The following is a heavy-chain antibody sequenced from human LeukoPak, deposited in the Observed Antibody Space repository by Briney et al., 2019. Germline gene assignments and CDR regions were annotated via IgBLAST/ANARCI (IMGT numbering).Heavy chain of an antibody. J-gene: IGHJ4*02. CDR3: ARGYSGYDYFDY. CDR1: GGSISSSSYY. V-gene: IGHV4-39*01. Sequence: SETLSLTCTVSGGSISSSSYYWGWIRQPPGKGLEWIGSIYYSGSTYCNPSLKSRVTISVDTSKNQFSLKLSSVTAADTAVYYCARGYSGYDYFDYWGQGTLVTVSS. D-gene: IGHD5-12*01. CDR2: IYYSGST.